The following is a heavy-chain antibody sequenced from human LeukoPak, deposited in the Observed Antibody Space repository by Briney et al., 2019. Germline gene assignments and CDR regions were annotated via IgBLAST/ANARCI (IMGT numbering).Heavy chain of an antibody. D-gene: IGHD5-18*01. CDR3: ATGPGGYSYAGGYDY. J-gene: IGHJ4*02. CDR1: GGTFSSYA. CDR2: IIPIFGTA. Sequence: SVKVSCKASGGTFSSYAISWVRQAPGQGLEWMGGIIPIFGTANYAQKFQGRVTITADKSTSTAYMELSSLRSEDTAVYYCATGPGGYSYAGGYDYWGQGTLVTVSS. V-gene: IGHV1-69*06.